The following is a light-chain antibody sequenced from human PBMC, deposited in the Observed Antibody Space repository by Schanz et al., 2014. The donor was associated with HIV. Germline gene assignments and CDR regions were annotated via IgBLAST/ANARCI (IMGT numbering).Light chain of an antibody. J-gene: IGLJ3*02. Sequence: QSVLTQPASVSGSPGQSITISCTGTSSDIGGYNYVSWYQQHPGKAPKLILYDVDNRPAGVSNRFSGSKSGNTASLTISGLRAEDEASYYCGSYKSASFPWVFGGGTKVTVL. CDR1: SSDIGGYNY. CDR3: GSYKSASFPWV. CDR2: DVD. V-gene: IGLV2-14*03.